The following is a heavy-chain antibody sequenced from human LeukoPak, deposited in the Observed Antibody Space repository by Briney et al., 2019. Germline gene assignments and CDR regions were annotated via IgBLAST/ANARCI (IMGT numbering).Heavy chain of an antibody. J-gene: IGHJ6*03. D-gene: IGHD6-19*01. V-gene: IGHV4-39*07. CDR2: IYYSGST. CDR1: GGSISSSSYY. Sequence: SETLSLTCTVSGGSISSSSYYWGWIRQPPGKGLEWIGSIYYSGSTYYNPSLKSRVTISVDTSKNQFSLKLSSVTAADTAVYYCARGLAVAGTGLVHYYMDVWGKGTTVTISS. CDR3: ARGLAVAGTGLVHYYMDV.